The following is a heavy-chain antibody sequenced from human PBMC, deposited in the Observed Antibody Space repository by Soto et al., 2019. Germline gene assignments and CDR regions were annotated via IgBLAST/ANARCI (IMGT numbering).Heavy chain of an antibody. D-gene: IGHD3-22*01. Sequence: EVQLLESGGGLVQPGGSLRLSCAAAGFTFGSYGMSWVRQVPGKGLEWISGLSGSGNSTYTYYADSVKGRFTISRNNSMSTLKLQMHSLRVDDTSVDYWAKDSDYDSTYWGQGTLVIVSS. V-gene: IGHV3-23*01. CDR3: AKDSDYDSTY. CDR2: LSGSGNSTYT. CDR1: GFTFGSYG. J-gene: IGHJ4*02.